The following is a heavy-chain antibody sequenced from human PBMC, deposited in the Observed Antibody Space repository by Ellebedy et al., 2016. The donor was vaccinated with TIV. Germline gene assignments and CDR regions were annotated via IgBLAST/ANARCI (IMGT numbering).Heavy chain of an antibody. D-gene: IGHD6-13*01. J-gene: IGHJ3*02. Sequence: GGSLRLXCAASGFTFNNYAMSWVRQAPGKGLEWVSTISGSGGTTYSADSAKGRFTISRDNSKNTLYLQMNSLRAEDTAVYYCAKDRGYSSSWYMGDDAFDIWGQGTMVTVSS. CDR3: AKDRGYSSSWYMGDDAFDI. CDR2: ISGSGGTT. CDR1: GFTFNNYA. V-gene: IGHV3-23*01.